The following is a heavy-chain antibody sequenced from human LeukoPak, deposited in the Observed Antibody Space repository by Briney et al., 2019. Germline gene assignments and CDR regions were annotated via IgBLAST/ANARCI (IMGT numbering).Heavy chain of an antibody. CDR3: ARAWSGGRIDY. J-gene: IGHJ4*02. Sequence: PSETLSLTCTVSGGSISSSSYYWGWIRQPPGKGLEWIGSIYYSGSTYYNPSLKSRVTISVDTSRNQFSLKLSSVTAADTAVYYCARAWSGGRIDYWGQGTLVTVSS. CDR2: IYYSGST. CDR1: GGSISSSSYY. V-gene: IGHV4-39*01. D-gene: IGHD2-15*01.